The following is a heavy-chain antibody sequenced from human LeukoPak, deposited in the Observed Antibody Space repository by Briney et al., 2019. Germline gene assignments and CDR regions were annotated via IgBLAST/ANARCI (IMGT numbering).Heavy chain of an antibody. J-gene: IGHJ5*02. V-gene: IGHV4-38-2*01. CDR2: IYHSGST. D-gene: IGHD3-10*01. Sequence: SETLSLTCAVSGYSISSGYYWGWIRQPPGKGLEWIGGIYHSGSTYYNPSLKSRVTISVDTSKNQFSLKLSSVTAADTAVYYCARLSVYHYSGSYLIRGWFDPWGQGTLVTVFS. CDR1: GYSISSGYY. CDR3: ARLSVYHYSGSYLIRGWFDP.